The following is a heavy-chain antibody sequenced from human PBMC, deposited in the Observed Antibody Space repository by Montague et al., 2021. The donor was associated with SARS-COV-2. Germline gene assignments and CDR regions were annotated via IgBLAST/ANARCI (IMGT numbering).Heavy chain of an antibody. J-gene: IGHJ4*01. V-gene: IGHV4-38-2*02. CDR1: GYSISSGYY. CDR2: ISYIGKT. D-gene: IGHD2-21*01. Sequence: SETLSLTCSVSGYSISSGYYWCWIRQPPGKVLEWVGCISYIGKTYYSPSLKSRLTISLDSSKNQFSLQASSVTAADTAGYYCVRVVDNRVRDCWGQGTLVTVSS. CDR3: VRVVDNRVRDC.